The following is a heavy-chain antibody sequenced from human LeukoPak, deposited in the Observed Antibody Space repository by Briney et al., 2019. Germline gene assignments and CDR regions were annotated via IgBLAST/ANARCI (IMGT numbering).Heavy chain of an antibody. CDR2: IRSKDNNYAS. V-gene: IGHV3-73*01. Sequence: PGGSLKLSCAASGFTFSGSAIHWVRQASGKGLEWVGRIRSKDNNYASAYAASVKGRFSVSRDDSKNTAYLQMNSLKTEDTAVYYCTRQGGYSYGYPFDFWGQGTLVTVSS. CDR1: GFTFSGSA. D-gene: IGHD5-18*01. J-gene: IGHJ4*02. CDR3: TRQGGYSYGYPFDF.